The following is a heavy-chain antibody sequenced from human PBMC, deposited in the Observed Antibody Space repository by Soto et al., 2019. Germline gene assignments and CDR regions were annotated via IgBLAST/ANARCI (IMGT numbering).Heavy chain of an antibody. J-gene: IGHJ4*02. CDR3: ASASDYYDSSGYYY. D-gene: IGHD3-22*01. Sequence: GGSLRLSCAASGFTFSSYAMHWVRQAPGKGLEWVAVISYDGSNKYYADSVKGRFTISRDNSKNTLYLQMNSLRAEDTAVYYCASASDYYDSSGYYYWGQGTLVTVSS. CDR2: ISYDGSNK. V-gene: IGHV3-30*04. CDR1: GFTFSSYA.